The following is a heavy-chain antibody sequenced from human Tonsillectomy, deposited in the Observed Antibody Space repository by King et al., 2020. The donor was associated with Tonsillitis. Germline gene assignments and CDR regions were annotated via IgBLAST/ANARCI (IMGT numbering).Heavy chain of an antibody. D-gene: IGHD1-26*01. CDR2: ISHSGST. V-gene: IGHV4-34*01. Sequence: VQLQQWGAGLLKPSETLSLTCAVYGGSFSNYYWTWIRQPPGKGLEWIGEISHSGSTYYNPSLKSRVPISVDTSKNQFSLNLTSLTAADTAVYYCARGAHTGNVGPTTEHDAFDIWGQGTMVTVSS. CDR1: GGSFSNYY. CDR3: ARGAHTGNVGPTTEHDAFDI. J-gene: IGHJ3*02.